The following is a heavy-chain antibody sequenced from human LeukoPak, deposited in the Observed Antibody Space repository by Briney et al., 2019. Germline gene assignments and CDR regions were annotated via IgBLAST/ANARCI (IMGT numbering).Heavy chain of an antibody. J-gene: IGHJ4*02. D-gene: IGHD4-23*01. CDR1: GGSISSYS. CDR3: ARLHGGKGQYYFDF. Sequence: SETLSLTCTVSGGSISSYSWSWIRHPPGKGKEWIGYISTSGSTNSNPSLKSRVTMSVDTSQSQFSLNLSSVTAADTAVYYCARLHGGKGQYYFDFWGQGTLVTVSS. CDR2: ISTSGST. V-gene: IGHV4-4*09.